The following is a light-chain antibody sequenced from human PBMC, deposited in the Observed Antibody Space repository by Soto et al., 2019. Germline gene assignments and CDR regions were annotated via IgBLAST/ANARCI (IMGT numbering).Light chain of an antibody. CDR3: HQRQSWPRT. CDR2: DAS. J-gene: IGKJ1*01. V-gene: IGKV3-11*01. CDR1: QSVSSY. Sequence: EIVLTQSPATLSLSPGERATLSCRASQSVSSYLAWYQQKPGQAPRLLIYDASNRATGIPARFSAWGSETDFTLTISDVQPEDFAVYYCHQRQSWPRTFGQGTKWIS.